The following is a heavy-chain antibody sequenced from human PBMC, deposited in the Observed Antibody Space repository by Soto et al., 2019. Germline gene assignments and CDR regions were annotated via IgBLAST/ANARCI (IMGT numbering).Heavy chain of an antibody. D-gene: IGHD1-1*01. CDR1: GDSINNYY. CDR3: ARGGTRSADLPTY. Sequence: VRLQESGPGLVEPSETLSLTCSVSGDSINNYYWSWIRQPAGKGLEWIGRIYSSGSAHYNPSLKHRGTMSVDTSKNQVFLSVTSVPAADPAVYFCARGGTRSADLPTYWGQGIEVIVSS. V-gene: IGHV4-4*07. CDR2: IYSSGSA. J-gene: IGHJ4*02.